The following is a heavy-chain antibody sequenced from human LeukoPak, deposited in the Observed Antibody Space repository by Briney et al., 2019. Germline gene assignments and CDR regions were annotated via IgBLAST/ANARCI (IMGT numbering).Heavy chain of an antibody. Sequence: SGGSLRLSCAASGFTVSAKYMSWVRKGPGKGLDWISSIYSDGGTNYADSVKGRFTISRDNSKNTLYLQMNSLRPEDTAVYYCARDGGFGGPGGDNWFDSWGQGALVTVSS. D-gene: IGHD3-16*01. CDR2: IYSDGGT. J-gene: IGHJ5*01. CDR1: GFTVSAKY. V-gene: IGHV3-66*02. CDR3: ARDGGFGGPGGDNWFDS.